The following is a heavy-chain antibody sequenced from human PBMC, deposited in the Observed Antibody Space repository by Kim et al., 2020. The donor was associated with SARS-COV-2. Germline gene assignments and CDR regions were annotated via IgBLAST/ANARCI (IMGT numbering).Heavy chain of an antibody. V-gene: IGHV3-23*01. CDR1: GFTFSAYA. CDR3: EASDY. Sequence: GGSLRLSCAASGFTFSAYAMSWARQGPGKGLEWVSTISDSGLGTHYADSVKGRFTISRDNSKSTFFLQMNYLTAEDTAIYYCEASDYWGQGSLVTVSS. CDR2: ISDSGLGT. J-gene: IGHJ4*02.